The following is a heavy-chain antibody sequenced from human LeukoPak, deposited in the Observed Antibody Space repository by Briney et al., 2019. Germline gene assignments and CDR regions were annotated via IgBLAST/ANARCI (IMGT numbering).Heavy chain of an antibody. CDR3: ARHDYVWGSYRQRIDY. V-gene: IGHV4-39*07. Sequence: SETLSLTCTVSGGSISSSSYYWGWIRQPPGKGLEWIGSIYYSGSTYYNPSLRSRVTISVDTSKNQFSLKLSSVTAADTAVYYCARHDYVWGSYRQRIDYWGQGTLVTVSS. CDR2: IYYSGST. CDR1: GGSISSSSYY. J-gene: IGHJ4*02. D-gene: IGHD3-16*02.